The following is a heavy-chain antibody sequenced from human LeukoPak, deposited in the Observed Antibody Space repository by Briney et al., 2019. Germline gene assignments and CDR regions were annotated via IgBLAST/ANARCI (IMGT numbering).Heavy chain of an antibody. Sequence: QAGGSLRLSCAASGFTFSSYGMHWVRQAPGKGLEWVAVIWYDGSNKYYADSVKGRFTISRDNSKNTLYLQMNSLRAEDTAVYYCARDDGYDILTGYADYWGQGTLVTVSS. CDR3: ARDDGYDILTGYADY. D-gene: IGHD3-9*01. CDR2: IWYDGSNK. J-gene: IGHJ4*02. CDR1: GFTFSSYG. V-gene: IGHV3-33*08.